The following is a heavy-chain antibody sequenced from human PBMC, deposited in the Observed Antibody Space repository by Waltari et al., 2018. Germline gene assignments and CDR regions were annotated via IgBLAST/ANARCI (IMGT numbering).Heavy chain of an antibody. CDR2: IYYSGST. D-gene: IGHD3-22*01. J-gene: IGHJ3*02. Sequence: QLQLQESGPGLVKPSETLSLTCTVSGGSISSSSYYWGWIRQPPGKGLGWIGSIYYSGSTYYNPSLKSRVTISVDTSKNQFSLKLSSVTTADTAVYYCARPWGENYYDSSGYYYSAFDIWGQGTMVTVSS. V-gene: IGHV4-39*01. CDR3: ARPWGENYYDSSGYYYSAFDI. CDR1: GGSISSSSYY.